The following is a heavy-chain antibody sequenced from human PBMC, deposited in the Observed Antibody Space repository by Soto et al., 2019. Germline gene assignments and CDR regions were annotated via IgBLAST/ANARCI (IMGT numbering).Heavy chain of an antibody. CDR3: ARRSSGWCYNWFDP. CDR1: GYTFTSYG. D-gene: IGHD6-19*01. J-gene: IGHJ5*02. Sequence: ASVKVSCKASGYTFTSYGISWVRQAPGQGLEWMGWISAYNGNTNYAQKLQGRVTMTTDTSTSTAYMELRSLRSDDTAVYYCARRSSGWCYNWFDPWGQGTLVTVSS. CDR2: ISAYNGNT. V-gene: IGHV1-18*01.